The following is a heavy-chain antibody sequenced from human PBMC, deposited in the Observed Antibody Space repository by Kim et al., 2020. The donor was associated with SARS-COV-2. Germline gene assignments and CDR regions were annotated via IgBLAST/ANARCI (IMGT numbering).Heavy chain of an antibody. D-gene: IGHD5-18*01. Sequence: SETLSLTCPVSGASISSYYWSWIRQPPGKGLEWIGHIFYSGSTNYNPSLKSRVTISVDTSKNQFSLRLTSVTAADTAVYYCARDGGYPLGAFDIWGQGTMVTVSS. CDR3: ARDGGYPLGAFDI. CDR1: GASISSYY. V-gene: IGHV4-59*01. J-gene: IGHJ3*02. CDR2: IFYSGST.